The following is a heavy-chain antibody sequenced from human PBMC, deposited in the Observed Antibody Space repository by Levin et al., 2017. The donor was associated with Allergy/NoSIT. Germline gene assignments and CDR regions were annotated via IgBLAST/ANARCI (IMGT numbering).Heavy chain of an antibody. CDR3: AKFVAYDFWSGYPTYYFDY. CDR1: GFTFSSYA. CDR2: ISGSGGST. Sequence: ASVKVSCAASGFTFSSYAMSWVRQAPGKGLEWVSAISGSGGSTYYADSVKGRFTISRDNSKNTLYLQMNSLRAEDTAVYYCAKFVAYDFWSGYPTYYFDYWGQGTLVTVSS. D-gene: IGHD3-3*01. V-gene: IGHV3-23*01. J-gene: IGHJ4*02.